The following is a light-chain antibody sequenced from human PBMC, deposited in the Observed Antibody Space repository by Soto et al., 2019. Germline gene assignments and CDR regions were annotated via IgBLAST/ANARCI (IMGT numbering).Light chain of an antibody. Sequence: QSALTQPPSASGSVGQSVTISCTGTSSDVGAYNYVSWYQQHPGRAPKLMIYEVTRRPSGVPDRFSGSKSGNTASLNVSGLQAEDEADYYCCSYADNNDYVFGTGTKVTVL. CDR3: CSYADNNDYV. J-gene: IGLJ1*01. V-gene: IGLV2-8*01. CDR2: EVT. CDR1: SSDVGAYNY.